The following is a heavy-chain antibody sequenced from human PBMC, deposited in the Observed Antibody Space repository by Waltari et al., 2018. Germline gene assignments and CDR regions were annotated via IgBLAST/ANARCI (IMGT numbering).Heavy chain of an antibody. D-gene: IGHD6-19*01. V-gene: IGHV1-69*13. CDR3: ATRLSSGWSDYFDY. Sequence: QVQLVQSGAEVKKPGSSVKVSCKASGGTFSSYAISWVRQAPGQGLEWMGGIIPIFGTANYAQKFQGRVTMTEDTSTDTAYMELSSLRSEDTAVYYCATRLSSGWSDYFDYWGQGTLVTVSS. CDR2: IIPIFGTA. CDR1: GGTFSSYA. J-gene: IGHJ4*02.